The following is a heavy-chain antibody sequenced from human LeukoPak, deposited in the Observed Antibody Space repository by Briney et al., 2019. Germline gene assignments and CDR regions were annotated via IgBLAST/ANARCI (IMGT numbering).Heavy chain of an antibody. CDR2: ISAYNGNT. V-gene: IGHV1-18*01. CDR3: ASGVRWDFDY. J-gene: IGHJ4*02. CDR1: GYTLSNSG. D-gene: IGHD1-26*01. Sequence: ASVKVSCKATGYTLSNSGITWVRQAPGQGLEWMGWISAYNGNTNYAQKFQGRVTMTTDTSTSTAYMEVTRLRSDDTAVYYCASGVRWDFDYWGQGTLGTVSS.